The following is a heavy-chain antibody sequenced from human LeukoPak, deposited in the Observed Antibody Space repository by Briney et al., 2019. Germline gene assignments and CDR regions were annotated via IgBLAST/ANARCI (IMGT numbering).Heavy chain of an antibody. J-gene: IGHJ4*02. CDR1: GYTFTSYG. Sequence: ASVKVSCKASGYTFTSYGISWVRQAPGQGLEWMGWISAYNGNTNYAQELQGRVTMTTDTSTSTAYMELRSLRSDDTAVYYCARAEAGYCSSTSCYIPYFDYWGQGTLVTVSS. CDR3: ARAEAGYCSSTSCYIPYFDY. CDR2: ISAYNGNT. V-gene: IGHV1-18*01. D-gene: IGHD2-2*02.